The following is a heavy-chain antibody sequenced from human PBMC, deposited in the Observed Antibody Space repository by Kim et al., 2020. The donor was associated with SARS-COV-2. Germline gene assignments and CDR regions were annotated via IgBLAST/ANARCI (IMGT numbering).Heavy chain of an antibody. CDR3: AREHLWGSSWEWFDP. V-gene: IGHV4-4*07. Sequence: PALKSRVTMSVDTSKNQFSLKLSSVTAADTAVYYCAREHLWGSSWEWFDPWGQGTLVTVSS. J-gene: IGHJ5*02. D-gene: IGHD6-13*01.